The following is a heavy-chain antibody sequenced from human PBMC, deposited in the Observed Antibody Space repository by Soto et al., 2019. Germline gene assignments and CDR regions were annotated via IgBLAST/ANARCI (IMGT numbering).Heavy chain of an antibody. CDR1: GFTFSSYG. D-gene: IGHD2-15*01. V-gene: IGHV3-30*18. Sequence: QVQLVESGGGVVQPGRSLRLSCAASGFTFSSYGMHWVRQAPGKGLEWVAVISYDGSNKYYADSVKGRFTISRDNSKNTLYLQMNSLRAEDTAVYYCAKAPAGCSGGRCYLGGMTGYFDYWGQGTLVTVSS. J-gene: IGHJ4*02. CDR3: AKAPAGCSGGRCYLGGMTGYFDY. CDR2: ISYDGSNK.